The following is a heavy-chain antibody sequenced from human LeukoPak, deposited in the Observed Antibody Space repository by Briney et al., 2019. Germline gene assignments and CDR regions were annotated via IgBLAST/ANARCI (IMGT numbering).Heavy chain of an antibody. D-gene: IGHD2-2*01. CDR1: GGSISSYY. J-gene: IGHJ3*02. CDR3: AKYCSNISCYDAFDI. Sequence: KASETLSLTCTVSGGSISSYYWSWIRQPAGKGLEWIGRIYTSGSTNYNPSLKSRVTMSVDTSKNQFSLKLSSVTAADTAVYYCAKYCSNISCYDAFDIWGQGTMVTVSS. CDR2: IYTSGST. V-gene: IGHV4-4*07.